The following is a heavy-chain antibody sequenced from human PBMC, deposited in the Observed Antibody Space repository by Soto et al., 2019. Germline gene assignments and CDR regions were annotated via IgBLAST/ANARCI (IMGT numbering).Heavy chain of an antibody. Sequence: EVQLVESGGGLVKPGGSLRLSCAASGFTFSSYSMNWVRQAPGKGLEWVSSISSSSSYIYYADSVKGRFTISRDNAKNSLYLQMNSLRAEDTAVYYCAREGMVRGVPDGYYYYGMDVWGQGTTVTVSS. J-gene: IGHJ6*02. CDR1: GFTFSSYS. CDR2: ISSSSSYI. CDR3: AREGMVRGVPDGYYYYGMDV. V-gene: IGHV3-21*01. D-gene: IGHD3-10*01.